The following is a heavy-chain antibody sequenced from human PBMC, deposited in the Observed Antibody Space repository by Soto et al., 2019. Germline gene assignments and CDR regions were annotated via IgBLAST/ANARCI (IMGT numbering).Heavy chain of an antibody. V-gene: IGHV4-31*03. J-gene: IGHJ4*02. Sequence: QVQLQESGPGLVKPSQTLSLSCTISGCCYSSDGYYWSWIGPHPGKGLEWIGYIYCSGTNYYNTSGRSRITRSVDTSKTQFALKLSSVTATDTAVYYCASWNYVGGKDYWGQGTLVTVSS. CDR2: IYCSGTN. CDR1: GCCYSSDGYY. CDR3: ASWNYVGGKDY. D-gene: IGHD1-7*01.